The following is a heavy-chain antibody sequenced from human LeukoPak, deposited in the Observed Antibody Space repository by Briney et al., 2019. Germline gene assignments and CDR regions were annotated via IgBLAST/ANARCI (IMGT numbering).Heavy chain of an antibody. J-gene: IGHJ6*03. CDR3: ARAHSYVGYYYMDV. CDR2: ISAYNGNT. CDR1: GYTFTSYG. V-gene: IGHV1-18*01. D-gene: IGHD5-18*01. Sequence: GASVKVSCKASGYTFTSYGITWVRQAPGQGLEWMGWISAYNGNTNYAEKFQGRVTMTTDTSTSTVYVELRSLRSDDTAVYYCARAHSYVGYYYMDVWGKGTTVTVSS.